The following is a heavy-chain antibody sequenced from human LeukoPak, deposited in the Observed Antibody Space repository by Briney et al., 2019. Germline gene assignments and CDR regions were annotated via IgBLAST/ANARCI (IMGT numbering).Heavy chain of an antibody. Sequence: GGSLRLSCAASGFTFSGYSMNWVRQAPGKGLEWVSSISSGTSYIYYADSVKGRFTISRDNAKNSLYLQMNSLRAEDTAVYYCARADILTGSPYYWGQGTLVTVSP. CDR2: ISSGTSYI. V-gene: IGHV3-21*01. CDR1: GFTFSGYS. CDR3: ARADILTGSPYY. J-gene: IGHJ4*02. D-gene: IGHD3-9*01.